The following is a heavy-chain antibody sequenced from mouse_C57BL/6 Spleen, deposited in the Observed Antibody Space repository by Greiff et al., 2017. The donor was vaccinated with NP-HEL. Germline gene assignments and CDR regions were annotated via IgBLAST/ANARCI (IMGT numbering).Heavy chain of an antibody. CDR2: ISNGGGST. D-gene: IGHD3-3*01. V-gene: IGHV5-12*01. Sequence: EVQLQQSGGGLVQPGGSLKLSCAASGFTFSDYYMYWVRQTPEKRLEWVAYISNGGGSTYYPDTVKGRFTISRDNAKNTLYLQMSRRKSEDTAMYYCARGLDFYYAMDYWGQGTSVTVSS. CDR3: ARGLDFYYAMDY. CDR1: GFTFSDYY. J-gene: IGHJ4*01.